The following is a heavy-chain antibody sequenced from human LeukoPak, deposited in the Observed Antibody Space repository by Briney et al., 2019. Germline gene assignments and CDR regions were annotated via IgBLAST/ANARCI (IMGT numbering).Heavy chain of an antibody. CDR2: INPNSGGT. V-gene: IGHV1-2*02. CDR1: GYTFTGYY. J-gene: IGHJ6*02. Sequence: GASVKVSCKASGYTFTGYYMHWARQAPGQGLEWMGWINPNSGGTNYAQKFQGRVTMTRDTSISTAYMELSRLRSDDTAVYYCARDWDGGGYEPRPGRMYYGMDVWGQGTTVTVSS. CDR3: ARDWDGGGYEPRPGRMYYGMDV. D-gene: IGHD5-12*01.